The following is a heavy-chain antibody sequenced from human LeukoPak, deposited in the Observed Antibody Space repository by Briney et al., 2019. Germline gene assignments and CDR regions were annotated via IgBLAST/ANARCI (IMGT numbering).Heavy chain of an antibody. V-gene: IGHV3-7*01. CDR3: ARYGNGAWLGHYAFDM. D-gene: IGHD6-19*01. CDR2: IKQDGSEK. J-gene: IGHJ3*02. CDR1: GFTLSYYW. Sequence: PGRSLRLSCAASGFTLSYYWMSWVRQAPGKGLEWAANIKQDGSEKYYVDSVKGRFTISRDNAKNSLYLQMNSLKAEDTAVYYCARYGNGAWLGHYAFDMWGQGTMVTVSS.